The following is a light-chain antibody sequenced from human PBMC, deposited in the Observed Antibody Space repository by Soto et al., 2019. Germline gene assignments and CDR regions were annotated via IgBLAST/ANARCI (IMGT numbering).Light chain of an antibody. CDR2: RNN. J-gene: IGLJ1*01. CDR3: ATWDDSLKGYV. Sequence: QSVLTQPPSASGTPGQRGTISCSGSGSNIASNTVNWYQHLPGTAPKLLIYRNNQRPSGVPDRFSGSKSGTSASLAISGLQSEDEADYYCATWDDSLKGYVFGTGTKRTVL. V-gene: IGLV1-44*01. CDR1: GSNIASNT.